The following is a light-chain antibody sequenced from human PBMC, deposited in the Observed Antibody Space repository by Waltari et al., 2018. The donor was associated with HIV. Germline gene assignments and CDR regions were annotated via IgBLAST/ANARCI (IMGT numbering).Light chain of an antibody. CDR2: EVS. CDR3: SSFTGTTALV. CDR1: SIDIGGYQY. J-gene: IGLJ3*02. V-gene: IGLV2-14*01. Sequence: QSALTQPASVSGSPGQSITISCTGTSIDIGGYQYVSWFQPHPDEAPKLIIYEVSNLPSEISNRVSVSKSGNTASLTIAELQAEDEADYYCSSFTGTTALVFGGGTKLTVL.